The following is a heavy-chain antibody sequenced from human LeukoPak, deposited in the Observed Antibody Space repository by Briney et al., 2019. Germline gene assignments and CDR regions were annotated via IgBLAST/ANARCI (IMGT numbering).Heavy chain of an antibody. CDR2: IYYSGST. V-gene: IGHV4-39*07. CDR3: ARDSYTIFGVVIKTPYNWFDP. J-gene: IGHJ5*02. Sequence: PSETLSLTCTVSGGSISSSSYYWGWIRQPPGKGLEWIGSIYYSGSTNYNPSLKSRVTISVDTSKNQFSLKLSSVTAADTAVYYCARDSYTIFGVVIKTPYNWFDPWGQGALVTVSS. D-gene: IGHD3-3*01. CDR1: GGSISSSSYY.